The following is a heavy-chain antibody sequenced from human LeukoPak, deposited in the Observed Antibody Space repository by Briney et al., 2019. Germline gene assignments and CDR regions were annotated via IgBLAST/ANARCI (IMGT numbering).Heavy chain of an antibody. Sequence: GGSLRLSCAASGFTFSSYSMMWVRQAPGKGLEWVSYISSSSTTIHYADSVKGRFTISRDNAKNSVYLQMNSLRAEDTAVYYCARDLNWAGYWGQGTLVTVSS. CDR1: GFTFSSYS. J-gene: IGHJ4*02. V-gene: IGHV3-48*01. CDR3: ARDLNWAGY. D-gene: IGHD3-10*01. CDR2: ISSSSTTI.